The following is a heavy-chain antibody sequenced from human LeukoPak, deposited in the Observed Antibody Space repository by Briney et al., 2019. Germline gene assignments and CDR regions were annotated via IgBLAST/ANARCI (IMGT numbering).Heavy chain of an antibody. CDR2: INHSGST. V-gene: IGHV4-34*01. Sequence: SKTLSLTCAVYGGSFSGYYWSWIRQPPGKGLEWIGEINHSGSTNYNPSLKSRVTISVDTSKNQFSLKLSSVTAADTAVYYCARPSSQYQRRRRWFDPWGQGTLVTVSS. J-gene: IGHJ5*02. CDR1: GGSFSGYY. CDR3: ARPSSQYQRRRRWFDP. D-gene: IGHD2-2*01.